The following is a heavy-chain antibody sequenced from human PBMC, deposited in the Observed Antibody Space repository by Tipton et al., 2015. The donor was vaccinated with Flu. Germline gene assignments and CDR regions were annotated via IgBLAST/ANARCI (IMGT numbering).Heavy chain of an antibody. CDR3: TTDTSIYYSSGSSSFDY. D-gene: IGHD3-10*01. J-gene: IGHJ4*02. CDR1: GFIFSDAW. V-gene: IGHV3-15*01. CDR2: IKSKSDGGTT. Sequence: SLRLSCTVSGFIFSDAWMRWVRRAPGKGLEWVGRIKSKSDGGTTDYAAPVKGRFTISRDDSKNTLYLQMNSLKTEDTAVYYCTTDTSIYYSSGSSSFDYWGQGTLVTVSS.